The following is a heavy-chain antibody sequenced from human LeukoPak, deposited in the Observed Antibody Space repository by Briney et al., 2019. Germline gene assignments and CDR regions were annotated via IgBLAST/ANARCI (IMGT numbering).Heavy chain of an antibody. J-gene: IGHJ4*02. CDR2: INPNSGGT. Sequence: ASVKVSCKASGYTFTGYYMHWVRQAPGQGREWMGRINPNSGGTNYAQKFQGRVTFTRHTSISTAYMELSRLRSDDTAVYYCARLNYCSSTYCDYWGQGTLVTVSS. CDR1: GYTFTGYY. V-gene: IGHV1-2*06. CDR3: ARLNYCSSTYCDY. D-gene: IGHD2-2*01.